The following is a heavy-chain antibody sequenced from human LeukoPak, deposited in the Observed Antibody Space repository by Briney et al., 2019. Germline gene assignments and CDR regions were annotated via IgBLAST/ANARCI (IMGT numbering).Heavy chain of an antibody. CDR2: IYSDGST. J-gene: IGHJ4*02. D-gene: IGHD4/OR15-4a*01. Sequence: GGSLRLSCAASGFSVSSNYMSWVRQAPGKGLEWVSVIYSDGSTYYADSVQGRFTISRDNSKNTLYLQMNSLRAEDTAVYYCARRAGAYSHPYDYWGQGTLVTVSS. CDR3: ARRAGAYSHPYDY. CDR1: GFSVSSNY. V-gene: IGHV3-66*04.